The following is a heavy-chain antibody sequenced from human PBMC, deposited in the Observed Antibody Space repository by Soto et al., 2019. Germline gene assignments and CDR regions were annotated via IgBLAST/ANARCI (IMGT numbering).Heavy chain of an antibody. CDR2: IYYSGST. CDR1: GGSISSYY. D-gene: IGHD2-21*01. Sequence: SETLSLTCTVSGGSISSYYWSWIRQPPGKGLEWIGYIYYSGSTNYNPSLKSRVTISVDTSKNQFSLKLSSVTAADTAAYYCARRQGGDILFWCPATLLTLSS. CDR3: ARRQGGDILF. V-gene: IGHV4-59*08. J-gene: IGHJ1*01.